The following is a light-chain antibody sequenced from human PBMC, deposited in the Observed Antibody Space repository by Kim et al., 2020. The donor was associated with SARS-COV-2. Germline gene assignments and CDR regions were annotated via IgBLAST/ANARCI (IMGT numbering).Light chain of an antibody. Sequence: SVSPGESVTLSCWASQSISTNLAWYQQKPGQAPRLLVHGASTRATAIPGRFSGSGSGTEFTLTISGLQSEDFAVYYCQQYNNWPYTFGQGTKLEIK. CDR1: QSISTN. CDR3: QQYNNWPYT. J-gene: IGKJ2*01. CDR2: GAS. V-gene: IGKV3-15*01.